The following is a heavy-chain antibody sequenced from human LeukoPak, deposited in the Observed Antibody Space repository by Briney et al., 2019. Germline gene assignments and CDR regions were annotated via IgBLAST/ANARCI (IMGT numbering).Heavy chain of an antibody. CDR1: GFTLSTYW. Sequence: GGSLRVSCAASGFTLSTYWMSWVRQAPGKGLEWVAHIKQDGSQEYYVDSVRGRFTISRDNAKNSLNLQMNYLRSDDTAVYYCARGVPYPSWSGPHYSDDWGQGILVTVSS. CDR3: ARGVPYPSWSGPHYSDD. J-gene: IGHJ4*02. D-gene: IGHD3-3*01. V-gene: IGHV3-7*01. CDR2: IKQDGSQE.